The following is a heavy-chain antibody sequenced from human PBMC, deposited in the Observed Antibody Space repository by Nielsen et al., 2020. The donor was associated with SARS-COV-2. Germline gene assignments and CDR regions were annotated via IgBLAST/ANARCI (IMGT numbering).Heavy chain of an antibody. CDR2: ISGSGGST. D-gene: IGHD2-21*02. CDR1: GFTFSSYA. V-gene: IGHV3-23*01. J-gene: IGHJ4*02. Sequence: GESLKISCAASGFTFSSYAMSWVRQAPGKGLEWVSDISGSGGSTYYADSVKGRFTISRDNSKNTLYLQMNSLRAEDTAVYYCAKGSRHIVVVTAQDYWGQGTLVTVSS. CDR3: AKGSRHIVVVTAQDY.